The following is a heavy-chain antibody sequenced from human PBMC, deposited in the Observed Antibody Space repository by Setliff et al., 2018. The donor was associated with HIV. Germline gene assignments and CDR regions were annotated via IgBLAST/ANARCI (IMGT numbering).Heavy chain of an antibody. CDR3: AREGGLDYYDSSGHYSY. V-gene: IGHV4-4*09. D-gene: IGHD3-22*01. Sequence: SETLSLTCTVSGGSISGYYWSWIRQPPGKGLEWIGYIYTSGSTNYNPSLKSRVTISVDTSKNQFSLKLSAVTAADTAMYYCAREGGLDYYDSSGHYSYWGQGTLVTVSS. CDR2: IYTSGST. J-gene: IGHJ4*02. CDR1: GGSISGYY.